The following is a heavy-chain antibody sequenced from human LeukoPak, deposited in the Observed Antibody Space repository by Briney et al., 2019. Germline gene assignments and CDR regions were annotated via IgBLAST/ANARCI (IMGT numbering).Heavy chain of an antibody. CDR1: GFTFDSYG. CDR3: ARDQVRN. J-gene: IGHJ4*02. V-gene: IGHV3-21*01. Sequence: GGSLRLSCAASGFTFDSYGMNWVRQAPGKGLEWISSISSSSTYIYYADSVKGRFTISRDNAKNSLYLQMNSLRAEDTAVYYCARDQVRNWGQGTLVTVSS. CDR2: ISSSSTYI.